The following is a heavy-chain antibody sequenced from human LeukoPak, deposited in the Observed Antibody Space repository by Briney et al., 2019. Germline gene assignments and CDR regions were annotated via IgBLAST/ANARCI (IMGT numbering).Heavy chain of an antibody. V-gene: IGHV3-23*01. CDR2: ISGSGGST. Sequence: GGSLRLSCAASGFTFSSYAMSWVRQAPGKGLEWVSAISGSGGSTYYADSVKGRFTISRDNSTNTLYLQMNSLRAEDTAVYYCAKWGQLELNYYYYGMDVWGQGTTVTVSS. J-gene: IGHJ6*02. CDR3: AKWGQLELNYYYYGMDV. CDR1: GFTFSSYA. D-gene: IGHD1-7*01.